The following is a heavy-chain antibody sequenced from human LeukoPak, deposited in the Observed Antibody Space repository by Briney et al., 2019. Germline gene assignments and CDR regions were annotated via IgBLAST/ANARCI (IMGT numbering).Heavy chain of an antibody. CDR1: GFTFSSYA. D-gene: IGHD2-2*01. CDR3: ASLWDSVVLPSLDV. Sequence: GSLRLSCAASGFTFSSYAMSWVRQAPGKGLEWVAGISGSGASTYYADSVRGRFTISRDNSKKTLHLQMNSLRDEDTAVYYCASLWDSVVLPSLDVWGKGTTVTVSS. J-gene: IGHJ6*04. CDR2: ISGSGAST. V-gene: IGHV3-23*01.